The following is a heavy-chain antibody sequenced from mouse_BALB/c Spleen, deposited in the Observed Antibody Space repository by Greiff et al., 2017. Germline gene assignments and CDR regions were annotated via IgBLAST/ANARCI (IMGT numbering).Heavy chain of an antibody. Sequence: EVQRVESGGGLVQPGGSLRLSCATSGFTFTDYYMSWVRQPPGKALEWLGFIRNKANGYTTEYSASVKGRFTISRDNSQSILYLQMNTLRAEDSATYYCARDRRVDYWGQGTSVTVSS. CDR1: GFTFTDYY. CDR2: IRNKANGYTT. V-gene: IGHV7-3*02. J-gene: IGHJ4*01. CDR3: ARDRRVDY.